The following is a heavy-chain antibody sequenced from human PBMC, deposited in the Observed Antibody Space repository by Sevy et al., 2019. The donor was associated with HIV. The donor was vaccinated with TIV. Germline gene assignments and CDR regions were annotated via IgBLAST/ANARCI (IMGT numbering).Heavy chain of an antibody. Sequence: GSLRLSCAASGFSFRSYWMTWVRQAPGKGLEWVANINRDESARNYMDSVKGRFTISRDNAKNLLYLQINSLRVDDTAVYYCVTDDRPSGWLFDFWGPGAQVTVSS. V-gene: IGHV3-7*01. D-gene: IGHD6-19*01. CDR3: VTDDRPSGWLFDF. CDR2: INRDESAR. J-gene: IGHJ4*02. CDR1: GFSFRSYW.